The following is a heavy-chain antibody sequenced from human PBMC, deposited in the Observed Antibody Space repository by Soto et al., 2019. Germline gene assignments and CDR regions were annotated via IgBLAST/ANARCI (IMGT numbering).Heavy chain of an antibody. Sequence: QVPLVESGGGVVQPGRSLRLSCVASGFTFSSYGMHWVRQAPGRGLEWVAIIWYDGSYKYYADSVKGRFTISRDNSKNSLYLQMNSLRVEDTAVYYWARGYLGDSSSWYGHFDDWGQGTLVTVSS. D-gene: IGHD6-13*01. J-gene: IGHJ4*02. CDR1: GFTFSSYG. CDR3: ARGYLGDSSSWYGHFDD. V-gene: IGHV3-33*01. CDR2: IWYDGSYK.